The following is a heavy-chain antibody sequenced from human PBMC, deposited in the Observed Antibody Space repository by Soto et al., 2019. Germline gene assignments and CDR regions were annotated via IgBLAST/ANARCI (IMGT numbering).Heavy chain of an antibody. J-gene: IGHJ6*02. CDR3: AKGMEAYNYAMDV. CDR2: INAGNGNT. D-gene: IGHD3-3*01. Sequence: VSVQVSYKVSGYTCTTSAIHWVHQPPGQRLEWMGLINAGNGNTKYSQNFQGRVTISRDISASTSYIELNSLRSEDTAVYYCAKGMEAYNYAMDVWGQGTTVTVSS. V-gene: IGHV1-3*01. CDR1: GYTCTTSA.